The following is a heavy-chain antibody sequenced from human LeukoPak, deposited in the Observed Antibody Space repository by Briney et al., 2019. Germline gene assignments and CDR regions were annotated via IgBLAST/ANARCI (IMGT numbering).Heavy chain of an antibody. J-gene: IGHJ4*02. CDR2: IHYSEST. CDR1: GPSIDNSASYS. V-gene: IGHV4-39*01. CDR3: ARHLDDYGDLGLFGY. Sequence: SETLSLTCNVSGPSIDNSASYSWGWIRQPPGKGLGWIGGIHYSESTYYNPSLKSRVTISVDTSKNQFSLKLSSVTAADTAVYYCARHLDDYGDLGLFGYWGQGTLVAVSS. D-gene: IGHD4-17*01.